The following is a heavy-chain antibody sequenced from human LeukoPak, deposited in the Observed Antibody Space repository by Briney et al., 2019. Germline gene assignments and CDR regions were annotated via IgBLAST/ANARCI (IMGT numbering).Heavy chain of an antibody. D-gene: IGHD2-8*01. V-gene: IGHV3-21*01. J-gene: IGHJ6*03. CDR3: ARDCHDAGPLYYYYYYMDV. CDR2: ISSSSSYI. Sequence: PGGSLRLSCAASGFTFSSYEMNWVRQAPGKGLEWVSSISSSSSYIYYADSVKGRFTISRDNAKNSLYLQMNSLRAEDTAVYYCARDCHDAGPLYYYYYYMDVWGKGTTVTVSS. CDR1: GFTFSSYE.